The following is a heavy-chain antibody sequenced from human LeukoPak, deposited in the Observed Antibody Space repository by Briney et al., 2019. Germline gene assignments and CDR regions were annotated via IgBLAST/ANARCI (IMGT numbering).Heavy chain of an antibody. CDR3: ARDLTGGSLDY. CDR1: GYTFTSYD. J-gene: IGHJ4*02. V-gene: IGHV1-18*01. Sequence: ASVKVSCKASGYTFTSYDINWVRQATGQGLEWMGWINPNSGGTNYAQKLQGRVTMTTDTSTSTAYMELRSLRSDDTAVYYCARDLTGGSLDYWGQGTLVTVSS. CDR2: INPNSGGT. D-gene: IGHD1-26*01.